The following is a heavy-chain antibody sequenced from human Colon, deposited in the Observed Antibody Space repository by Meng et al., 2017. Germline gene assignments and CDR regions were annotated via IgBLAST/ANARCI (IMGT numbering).Heavy chain of an antibody. V-gene: IGHV6-1*01. D-gene: IGHD3-10*01. CDR1: GDSVSSDSAA. J-gene: IGHJ4*02. CDR3: AREGTLVRGVINHLDY. CDR2: TFYRSKWYN. Sequence: LRLSCAISGDSVSSDSAAWNWIRQSPSRGLEWLGRTFYRSKWYNDYAASVRSRITVSPDTSKNQFSLALNSVTPEDTAVYYCAREGTLVRGVINHLDYWGQRTLVTVSS.